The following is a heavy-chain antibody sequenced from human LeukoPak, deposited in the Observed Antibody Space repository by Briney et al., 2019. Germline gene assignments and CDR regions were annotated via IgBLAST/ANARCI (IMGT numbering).Heavy chain of an antibody. D-gene: IGHD6-13*01. Sequence: TSETLSLTCTVSGDSVSSSSYYWGWIRQPPGKGLEWIGSIYYSGTTSYNPSLKSRVTISVDTSKNQFSLMLTSVTASDTAIYFCGGAATGTVGWFDPWGQGTLVTVSS. V-gene: IGHV4-39*01. CDR1: GDSVSSSSYY. J-gene: IGHJ5*02. CDR3: GGAATGTVGWFDP. CDR2: IYYSGTT.